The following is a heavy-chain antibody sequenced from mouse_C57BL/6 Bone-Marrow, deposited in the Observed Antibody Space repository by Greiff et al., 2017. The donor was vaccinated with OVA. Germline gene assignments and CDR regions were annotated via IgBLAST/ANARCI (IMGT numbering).Heavy chain of an antibody. V-gene: IGHV1-19*01. CDR3: ARRGNYYGSSYPCAY. CDR2: INPYNGGT. J-gene: IGHJ3*01. D-gene: IGHD1-1*01. CDR1: GYTFTDYY. Sequence: VQLKESGPVLVKPGASVKMSCKASGYTFTDYYMNWVKQSHGKSLEWIGVINPYNGGTSYNQKFKGKATLTVDKSSSTAYMELNSLTSEDSAVYYCARRGNYYGSSYPCAYWGQGTLVTVSA.